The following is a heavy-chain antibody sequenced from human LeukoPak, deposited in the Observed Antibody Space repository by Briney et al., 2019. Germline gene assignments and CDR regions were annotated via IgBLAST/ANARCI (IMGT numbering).Heavy chain of an antibody. Sequence: PGGSLRLSCATSGFTFRSYAMSWVRQAPGKGLEWVSGISGSGGSTYYADSVKGRFTISRDNSKNTLYLQMNSLRAEDTAVYYCAKARPRSDCDFLTGDLFDYWGQGTLVTVSS. CDR3: AKARPRSDCDFLTGDLFDY. J-gene: IGHJ4*02. CDR2: ISGSGGST. V-gene: IGHV3-23*01. CDR1: GFTFRSYA. D-gene: IGHD3-9*01.